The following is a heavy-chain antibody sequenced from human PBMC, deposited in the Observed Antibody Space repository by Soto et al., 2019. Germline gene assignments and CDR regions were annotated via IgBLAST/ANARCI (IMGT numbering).Heavy chain of an antibody. CDR3: GREKGGYYDSSGYYYVPHYYYYGMDV. V-gene: IGHV3-21*01. D-gene: IGHD3-22*01. J-gene: IGHJ6*02. CDR1: GFTFSSYS. CDR2: ISSSSYI. Sequence: GGSLRLSCAASGFTFSSYSMNWVRQAPGKGLEWVSSISSSSYIYYADSVKGRFTISRDNAKNSLNLQMKSLRAEDTAVYYCGREKGGYYDSSGYYYVPHYYYYGMDVWGQGTTVTVSS.